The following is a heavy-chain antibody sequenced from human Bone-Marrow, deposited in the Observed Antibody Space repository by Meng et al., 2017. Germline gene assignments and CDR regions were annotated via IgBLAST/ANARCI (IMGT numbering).Heavy chain of an antibody. CDR3: ARDHPNSGNGMDV. V-gene: IGHV3-33*01. CDR2: IWYDGSYR. CDR1: GFTFSSHG. Sequence: SLKISCAASGFTFSSHGMHWVRQAPGKGLEWVAVIWYDGSYRFYADSVKGRFTISRDNSKNTLDLQMNSLRVEDTAVYYCARDHPNSGNGMDVWGQGTTVTVSS. D-gene: IGHD3-10*01. J-gene: IGHJ6*02.